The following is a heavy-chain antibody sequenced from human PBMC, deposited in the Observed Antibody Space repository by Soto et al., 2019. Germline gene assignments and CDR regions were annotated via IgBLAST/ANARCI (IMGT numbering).Heavy chain of an antibody. J-gene: IGHJ6*02. V-gene: IGHV3-30-3*01. CDR3: ARDRRVPAANDYYYYYGMDV. Sequence: QVQLVESGGGVVQPGRSLRLSCAASGFTFSSYAMHWVRQAPGKGLEWVAVISYDGSNKYYADSVKGRFTISRDNSKNSMYLQMNSLRAEDTAVYYCARDRRVPAANDYYYYYGMDVWGQGITVTVSS. D-gene: IGHD2-2*01. CDR1: GFTFSSYA. CDR2: ISYDGSNK.